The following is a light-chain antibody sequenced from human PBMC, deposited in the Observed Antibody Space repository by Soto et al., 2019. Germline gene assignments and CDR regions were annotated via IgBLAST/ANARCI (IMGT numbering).Light chain of an antibody. Sequence: RVMTQSPATLSVSPGEGATLSCRAGQSVNNKLAWYQQQPGQAPRLLIYDTSIRAPGIPARFSGGGSGTEFTLTISSLQSEDFAVYYCQQYNNWPPITYGQGTRLEIK. V-gene: IGKV3D-15*01. CDR3: QQYNNWPPIT. CDR2: DTS. CDR1: QSVNNK. J-gene: IGKJ5*01.